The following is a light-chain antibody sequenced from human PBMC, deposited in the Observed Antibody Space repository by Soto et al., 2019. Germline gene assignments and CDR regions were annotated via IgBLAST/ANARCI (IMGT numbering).Light chain of an antibody. J-gene: IGKJ1*01. CDR1: QSISDW. CDR3: HQYARYWT. Sequence: DIQMTQSPSTLSASVGDRVTITCRASQSISDWLAWYQQEPGKAPKVLIYKASNLETGVPSRFSGSRSGTEFTLTISSLQPDDFPTYYCHQYARYWTFGQGTKVEIK. CDR2: KAS. V-gene: IGKV1-5*03.